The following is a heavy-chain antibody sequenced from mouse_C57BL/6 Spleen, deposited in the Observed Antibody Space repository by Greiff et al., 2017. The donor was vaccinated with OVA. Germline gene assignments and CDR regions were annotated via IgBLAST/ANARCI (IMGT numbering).Heavy chain of an antibody. Sequence: VQLQQPGAELVMPGASVKLSCKASGYTFTSYWMHWVKQRPGQGLEWIGEIDPSDSYTNYNHKFKGKSTLTVDKSSSTAYMQLSSLTSEDSAVYYCARSRGSSYDYAMDYWGQGTSVTVSS. CDR2: IDPSDSYT. D-gene: IGHD1-1*01. V-gene: IGHV1-69*01. CDR3: ARSRGSSYDYAMDY. CDR1: GYTFTSYW. J-gene: IGHJ4*01.